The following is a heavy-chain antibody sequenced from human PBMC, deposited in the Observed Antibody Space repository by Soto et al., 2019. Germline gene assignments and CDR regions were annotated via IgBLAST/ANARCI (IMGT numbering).Heavy chain of an antibody. D-gene: IGHD2-21*01. CDR2: LNQDGSQK. CDR3: VRESCVGGWCKGYFQE. V-gene: IGHV3-7*05. CDR1: GFTFSAHW. J-gene: IGHJ1*01. Sequence: EVQLVASGGDLVQPGGSLRISCAASGFTFSAHWLNWVRQAPGKGLEYVATLNQDGSQKYYVDSVKGRFTISRDNARNSLYLQMNSLRVEDTAVYFCVRESCVGGWCKGYFQEWGQGTRVTVSS.